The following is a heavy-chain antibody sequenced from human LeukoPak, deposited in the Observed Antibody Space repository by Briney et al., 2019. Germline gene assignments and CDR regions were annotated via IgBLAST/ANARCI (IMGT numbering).Heavy chain of an antibody. CDR3: ASFMVRGVINY. D-gene: IGHD3-10*01. CDR2: IYHSGST. CDR1: GGSISSYY. Sequence: PSETLSLTCTVSGGSISSYYWSWIRQPPGKGLEWIGSIYHSGSTYYNPSLKSRVTISVDTSKNQFSLKLSSVTAADTAVYYCASFMVRGVINYWGQGTLVTVSS. J-gene: IGHJ4*02. V-gene: IGHV4-59*08.